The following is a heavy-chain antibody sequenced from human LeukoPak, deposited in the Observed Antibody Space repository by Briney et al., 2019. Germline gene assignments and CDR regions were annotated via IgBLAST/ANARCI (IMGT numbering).Heavy chain of an antibody. Sequence: GASVKVSCTASGYTFTSYYMHWVRQAPGQGLEWMGIINPSGGSTSYAQKFQGRVTMTRDTSTSTVYMELSSLGSEDTAVHYCARDVLPCGGDCYHPYGYWGQGTLVTVSS. D-gene: IGHD2-21*02. CDR1: GYTFTSYY. J-gene: IGHJ4*02. V-gene: IGHV1-46*01. CDR2: INPSGGST. CDR3: ARDVLPCGGDCYHPYGY.